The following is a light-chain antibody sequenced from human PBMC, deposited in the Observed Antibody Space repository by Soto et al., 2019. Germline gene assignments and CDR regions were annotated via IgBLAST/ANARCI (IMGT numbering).Light chain of an antibody. J-gene: IGKJ2*01. CDR3: QQYGGSPLYT. Sequence: EIVLTQSPGTLSLSPGDRATLSCRASPSVSSSDLAWYQQKPGQAPRLLIYGASTRATGIPDRFSGSGSGTEFTLTISRREPEDFAVYYCQQYGGSPLYTFGQGTKLEIK. V-gene: IGKV3-20*01. CDR1: PSVSSSD. CDR2: GAS.